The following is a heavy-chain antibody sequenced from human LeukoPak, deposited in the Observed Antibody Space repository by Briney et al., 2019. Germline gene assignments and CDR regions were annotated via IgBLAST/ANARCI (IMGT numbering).Heavy chain of an antibody. CDR3: TTDEDYYDSSTNFDY. D-gene: IGHD3-22*01. V-gene: IGHV3-15*01. J-gene: IGHJ4*02. CDR1: GFTFTNAW. CDR2: IKSKTDGGTT. Sequence: GGSLRLSCVDSGFTFTNAWMSWVRQAPGKGLEWVGRIKSKTDGGTTDYAAPVKGRFTISRDDSKNTLYLQMNSLKTEDTAVYYCTTDEDYYDSSTNFDYWGQGTLVTVSS.